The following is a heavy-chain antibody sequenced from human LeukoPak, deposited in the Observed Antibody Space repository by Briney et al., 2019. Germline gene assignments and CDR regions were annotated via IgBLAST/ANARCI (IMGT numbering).Heavy chain of an antibody. Sequence: ASVRVSCKASVFSFTGYYVQWLRQAPGQGLEWVGWMYFNSGATRYAPKFQDRVTMTRDTSISTAYMELSSLRADDTAMYFCTREGSSGQDWYAFDVWGQETMVTVSS. J-gene: IGHJ3*01. CDR1: VFSFTGYY. V-gene: IGHV1-2*02. CDR3: TREGSSGQDWYAFDV. D-gene: IGHD5-12*01. CDR2: MYFNSGAT.